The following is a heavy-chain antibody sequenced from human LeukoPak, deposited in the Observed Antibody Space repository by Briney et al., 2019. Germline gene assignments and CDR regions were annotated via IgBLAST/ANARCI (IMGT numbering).Heavy chain of an antibody. Sequence: PGGSLRLSCAPSGFTFRSHGKHWVREAPGKALEGGAVIWYDGSNKYYADSVKSRFTISRDNSQNTLSLPMNSLSAEDTAVYSCARGGAYDYVGGSQIYWGQGTLVTVSS. CDR1: GFTFRSHG. V-gene: IGHV3-33*01. J-gene: IGHJ4*02. CDR2: IWYDGSNK. D-gene: IGHD3-16*01. CDR3: ARGGAYDYVGGSQIY.